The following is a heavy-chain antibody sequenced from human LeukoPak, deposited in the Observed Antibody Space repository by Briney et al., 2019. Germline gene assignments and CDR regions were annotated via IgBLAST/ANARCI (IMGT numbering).Heavy chain of an antibody. J-gene: IGHJ3*02. D-gene: IGHD3-22*01. CDR1: GFTFSSYA. CDR3: AKDRPEYNYDSSGIDAFDI. V-gene: IGHV3-23*01. CDR2: ISGSGGST. Sequence: GGSLRLSCAASGFTFSSYAMSWVRQAPGKGLEWVSAISGSGGSTYYADSVKGRFTISRDNSKNTLYLQMNSLRAEDTAVYYCAKDRPEYNYDSSGIDAFDIWGQGTMVTVSS.